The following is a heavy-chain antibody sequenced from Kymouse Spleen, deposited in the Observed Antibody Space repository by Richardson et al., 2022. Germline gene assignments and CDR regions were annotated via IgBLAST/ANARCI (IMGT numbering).Heavy chain of an antibody. J-gene: IGHJ6*02. V-gene: IGHV3-9*01. D-gene: IGHD5-18,IGHD5-18*01. CDR1: GFTFDDYA. CDR3: AKDIGYSYGYYYYGMDV. Sequence: EVQLVESGGGLVQPGRSLRLSCAASGFTFDDYAMHWVRQAPGKGLEWVSGISWNSGSIGYADSVKGRFTISRDNAKNSLYLQMNSLRAEDTALYYCAKDIGYSYGYYYYGMDVWGQGTTVTVSS. CDR2: ISWNSGSI.